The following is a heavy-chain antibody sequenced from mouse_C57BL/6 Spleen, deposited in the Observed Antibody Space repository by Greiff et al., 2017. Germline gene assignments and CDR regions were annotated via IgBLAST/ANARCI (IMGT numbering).Heavy chain of an antibody. CDR2: INPSSGYT. Sequence: VKLQESGAELARPGASVKMSCKASGYTFTSYTMHWVKQRPGQGLEWIGYINPSSGYTKYNQKFKDKATLTADKSSSTAYMQLSSLTSEDSAVYYCASPYYGSSYEVDYWGQGTTLTVSS. J-gene: IGHJ2*01. D-gene: IGHD1-1*01. V-gene: IGHV1-4*01. CDR3: ASPYYGSSYEVDY. CDR1: GYTFTSYT.